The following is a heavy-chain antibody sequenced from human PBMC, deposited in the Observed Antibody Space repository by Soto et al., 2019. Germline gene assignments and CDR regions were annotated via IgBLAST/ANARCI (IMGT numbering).Heavy chain of an antibody. CDR3: ASGFRNGFNV. V-gene: IGHV3-21*01. CDR2: ISGPSIYI. Sequence: EVQLVESGGGLVKPGGSLRLSCVASGFTFSGYSINWVRQAPGKGLEWVSYISGPSIYIYYADSVKGRFTISRDNAKSAVYLQMNSLRAEDTDVYYCASGFRNGFNVWGQGTTVSVSS. J-gene: IGHJ6*02. CDR1: GFTFSGYS. D-gene: IGHD2-8*01.